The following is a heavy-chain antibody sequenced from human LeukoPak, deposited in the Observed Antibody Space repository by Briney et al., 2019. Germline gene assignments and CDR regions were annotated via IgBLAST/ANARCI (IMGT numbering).Heavy chain of an antibody. CDR2: IKRDESER. V-gene: IGHV3-30*02. CDR3: VRDVLFAVGDTFDI. CDR1: GLFFTTSG. Sequence: GGSLRLSCTASGLFFTTSGMHWVRQAPGKGLQWVAFIKRDESERWILESVRGRFTISRDNSKNTLYLEMNSLTTEDTGVYYCVRDVLFAVGDTFDIWGQGTMVTVSS. D-gene: IGHD3-10*02. J-gene: IGHJ3*02.